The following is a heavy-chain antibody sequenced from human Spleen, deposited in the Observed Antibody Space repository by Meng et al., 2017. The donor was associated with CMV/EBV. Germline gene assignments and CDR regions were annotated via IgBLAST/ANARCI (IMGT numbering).Heavy chain of an antibody. J-gene: IGHJ6*02. Sequence: ASVKVSCKASGYTFHGYYIHWVRQAPGQGLEWLGWINPNSGDTNSAQNFQDRVTMTRDTSISTAYMELSRLRSDDTAVYYCARARRTRYGMDVWGQGATVTVSS. CDR1: GYTFHGYY. V-gene: IGHV1-2*02. CDR3: ARARRTRYGMDV. D-gene: IGHD2-2*01. CDR2: INPNSGDT.